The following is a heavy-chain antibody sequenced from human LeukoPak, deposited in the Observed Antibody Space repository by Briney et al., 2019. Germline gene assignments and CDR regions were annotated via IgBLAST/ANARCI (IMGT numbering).Heavy chain of an antibody. CDR3: ARARYDFWSGYLSDDY. CDR2: IKQDGGEK. V-gene: IGHV3-7*01. Sequence: GGSLRLSCAASGFTFSSYWMSWVRQAPGKGLEWVANIKQDGGEKYYVDSVKGRFTISRDNAKNSLYLQMNSLRAEDTAVYYCARARYDFWSGYLSDDYWGQGTLVTVSS. J-gene: IGHJ4*02. D-gene: IGHD3-3*01. CDR1: GFTFSSYW.